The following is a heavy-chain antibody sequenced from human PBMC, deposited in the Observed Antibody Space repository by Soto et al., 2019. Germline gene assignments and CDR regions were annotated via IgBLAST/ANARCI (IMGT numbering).Heavy chain of an antibody. CDR1: GGSISNYY. CDR2: MYTSGST. D-gene: IGHD3-10*01. J-gene: IGHJ4*02. V-gene: IGHV4-4*07. Sequence: TLSLTCTVSGGSISNYYWTWIRQPAGKGLEWIGRMYTSGSTNYKPSLASRVTLSLDSSQNQFSLTLRSVTTADRALYFCARGVYGAYLDYWGQGIPVTVSS. CDR3: ARGVYGAYLDY.